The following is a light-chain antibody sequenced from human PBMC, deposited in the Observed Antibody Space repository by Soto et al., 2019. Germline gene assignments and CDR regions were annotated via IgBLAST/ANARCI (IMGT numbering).Light chain of an antibody. J-gene: IGKJ5*01. CDR3: HQYNNWRT. V-gene: IGKV3-15*01. Sequence: EIVMTQSPATLSVSPWERATLSCRASQSVSSKLAWYQHKPGQAPRLLIYGASARATGIPARFSGSGAGTEFTLTISSLQSEDFAVYYCHQYNNWRTFGQGTRLEIK. CDR1: QSVSSK. CDR2: GAS.